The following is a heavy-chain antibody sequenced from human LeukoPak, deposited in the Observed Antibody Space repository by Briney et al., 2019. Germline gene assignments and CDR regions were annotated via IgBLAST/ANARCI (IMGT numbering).Heavy chain of an antibody. CDR3: AREEYYDDSGYYFRYFDS. D-gene: IGHD3-22*01. CDR2: FHTGGSA. J-gene: IGHJ4*02. CDR1: GGSISSDNYY. Sequence: SETLSLTCSVSGGSISSDNYYWTWIRQPAGKGLEWIGRFHTGGSANYNPSLKRRVTISVDTSKNQCSLRLNSVTAADTAIYYCAREEYYDDSGYYFRYFDSWGQGTLVTVSS. V-gene: IGHV4-61*02.